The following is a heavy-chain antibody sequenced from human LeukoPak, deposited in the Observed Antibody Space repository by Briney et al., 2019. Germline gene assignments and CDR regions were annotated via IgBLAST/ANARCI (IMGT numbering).Heavy chain of an antibody. V-gene: IGHV3-7*01. CDR2: IKQDGSEK. CDR3: TKEHYYAGGYFDL. Sequence: GGSLRLSCEASEIILRIYWMSWVRQVPRKGLEWVASIKQDGSEKYYVDSVKGRFTISRDNAKKSLSLQMSSLRAHDTAIYYCTKEHYYAGGYFDLWGRGTLVTVSS. D-gene: IGHD3-10*01. CDR1: EIILRIYW. J-gene: IGHJ2*01.